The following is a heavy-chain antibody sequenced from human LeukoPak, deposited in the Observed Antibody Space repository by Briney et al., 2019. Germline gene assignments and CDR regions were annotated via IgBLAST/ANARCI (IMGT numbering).Heavy chain of an antibody. V-gene: IGHV4-34*01. D-gene: IGHD2-2*01. Sequence: PSETLSLTCAVYGGSFSGYYWSWIRQPPGKGLEWIGEINHSGSTNYNPSLKSRVTIPVDTSKNQFSLKLSSVTAADTAVYYCARGPPDCSSTSCYAFDAFDIWRQGTMVTVSS. CDR1: GGSFSGYY. J-gene: IGHJ3*02. CDR3: ARGPPDCSSTSCYAFDAFDI. CDR2: INHSGST.